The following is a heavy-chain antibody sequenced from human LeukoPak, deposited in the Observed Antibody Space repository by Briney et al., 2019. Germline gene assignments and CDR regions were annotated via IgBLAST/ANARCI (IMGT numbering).Heavy chain of an antibody. J-gene: IGHJ4*02. D-gene: IGHD3-10*01. CDR2: ISGSGGST. CDR3: APIWFGELLSVFDY. CDR1: GFTFNFYT. V-gene: IGHV3-23*01. Sequence: GGSLRLSCAASGFTFNFYTMSWVRQAPGKGLEWVSAISGSGGSTYYADSVKGRFTISRDNSKNTLYLQMNSLRAEDTAVYYCAPIWFGELLSVFDYWGQGTLVTVSS.